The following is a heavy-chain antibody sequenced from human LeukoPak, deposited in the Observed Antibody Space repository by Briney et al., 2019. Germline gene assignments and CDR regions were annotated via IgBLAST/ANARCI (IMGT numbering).Heavy chain of an antibody. Sequence: ASVKVSCKASGYTFTGYYIHWVRQAPGQGLEWMGRINPNTGGTNYAQKFQGRVTMTRDTSLSTIYMELNSLRSDDTAVYYCARGYNSGYEYWGQGTLVTVSS. CDR3: ARGYNSGYEY. CDR1: GYTFTGYY. D-gene: IGHD1-14*01. J-gene: IGHJ4*02. CDR2: INPNTGGT. V-gene: IGHV1-2*06.